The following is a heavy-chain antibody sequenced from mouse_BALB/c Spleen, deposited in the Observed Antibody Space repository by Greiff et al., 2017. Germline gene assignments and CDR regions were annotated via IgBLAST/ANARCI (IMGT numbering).Heavy chain of an antibody. J-gene: IGHJ2*01. CDR3: ARDQYGNYDY. D-gene: IGHD2-10*02. V-gene: IGHV3-6*02. CDR2: ISYDGSN. Sequence: ESGPGLVKPSQSLSLTCSVTGYSITSGYYWNWIRQFPGNKLEWMGYISYDGSNNYNPSLKNRISITRDTSKNQFFLKLNSVTTEDTATYYCARDQYGNYDYWGQGTTLTVSS. CDR1: GYSITSGYY.